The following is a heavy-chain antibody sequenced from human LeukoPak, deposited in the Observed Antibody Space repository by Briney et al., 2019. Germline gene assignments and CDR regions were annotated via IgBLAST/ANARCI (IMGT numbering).Heavy chain of an antibody. J-gene: IGHJ4*02. CDR2: IIPIFGTA. CDR1: GGTFSSYA. CDR3: ARDRRPGIAAAGTPFDY. V-gene: IGHV1-69*01. D-gene: IGHD6-13*01. Sequence: SVKVSCKASGGTFSSYAISWVRQAPGQGPEWMGGIIPIFGTANYAQKFQGRVTITADESTSTAYMELSSLRSEDTAVYYCARDRRPGIAAAGTPFDYWGQGTLVTVSS.